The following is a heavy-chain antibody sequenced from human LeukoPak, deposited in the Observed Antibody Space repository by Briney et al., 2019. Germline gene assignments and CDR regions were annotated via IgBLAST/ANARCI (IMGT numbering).Heavy chain of an antibody. D-gene: IGHD3-16*01. CDR3: ARDWNGIMITFGEVLGY. V-gene: IGHV3-21*01. CDR2: ISSSSSYI. CDR1: RFTFSSST. J-gene: IGHJ4*02. Sequence: GGSLRLSCAASRFTFSSSTMNWVRQAPGKGLEWVSSISSSSSYIYYADSVKGRFTISRDNAKNSLYLQMNSLRAEDTAVYYCARDWNGIMITFGEVLGYWGQGTLVTVSS.